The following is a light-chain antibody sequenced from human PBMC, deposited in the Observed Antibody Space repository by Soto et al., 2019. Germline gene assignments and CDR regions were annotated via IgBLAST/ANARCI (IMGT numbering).Light chain of an antibody. CDR3: ASWDASLKGWM. Sequence: QSVLTQPPSASGTPGQRVAISCSGSRSNIESNTVNWYQQLPGASPKLLIFSNNQRPSGVPDRFSGSKSGTSASLAISGLQSEDEDDYFCASWDASLKGWMFGGGTKLTVL. J-gene: IGLJ3*02. V-gene: IGLV1-44*01. CDR1: RSNIESNT. CDR2: SNN.